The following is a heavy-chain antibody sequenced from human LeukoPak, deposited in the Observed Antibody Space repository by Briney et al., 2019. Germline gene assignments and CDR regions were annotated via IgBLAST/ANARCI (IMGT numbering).Heavy chain of an antibody. Sequence: ASVKVSCKASGYTFTGYYMHWVRQAPGQGLEWMGWINTNTGNPTYAQGFTGRFVFSLDTSVSTAYLQISSLKAEDTAVYYCAREGGDYVGSAFDIWGQGTMVTVSS. D-gene: IGHD4-17*01. J-gene: IGHJ3*02. V-gene: IGHV7-4-1*02. CDR1: GYTFTGYY. CDR3: AREGGDYVGSAFDI. CDR2: INTNTGNP.